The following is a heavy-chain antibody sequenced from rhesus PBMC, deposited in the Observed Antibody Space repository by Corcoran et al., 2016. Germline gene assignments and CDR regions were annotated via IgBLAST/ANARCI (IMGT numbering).Heavy chain of an antibody. J-gene: IGHJ4*01. CDR1: GFSISTSGMG. CDR2: IYWDDDK. D-gene: IGHD1-26*01. V-gene: IGHV2-174*01. CDR3: ARHSNWNYPGSFDY. Sequence: QVTLKESGPALVKPTQTLTLTCTFSGFSISTSGMGVGWISQPPGKALEWLALIYWDDDKYYIKSLKISLTISNDTSKNQVVLTMTNMDPVDTATYYCARHSNWNYPGSFDYGGQGVLVPVSS.